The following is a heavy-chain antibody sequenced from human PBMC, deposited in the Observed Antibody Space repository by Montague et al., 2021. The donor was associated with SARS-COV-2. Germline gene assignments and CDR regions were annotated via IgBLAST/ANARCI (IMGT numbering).Heavy chain of an antibody. V-gene: IGHV3-23*01. D-gene: IGHD1-1*01. J-gene: IGHJ3*02. CDR1: GFSFSSHV. CDR2: VSGSANEI. CDR3: AKETPERHFAYDI. Sequence: SLRLSWAASGFSFSSHVMTWFRQAPGKGLEWVSGVSGSANEIYYADSVRGRFTISRDNSKNTLYLQMESLRGEDTAKYYCAKETPERHFAYDIWGQGTMVTVSS.